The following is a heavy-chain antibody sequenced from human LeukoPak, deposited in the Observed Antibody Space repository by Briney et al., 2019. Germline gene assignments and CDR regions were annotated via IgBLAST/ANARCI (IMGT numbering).Heavy chain of an antibody. D-gene: IGHD3-22*01. V-gene: IGHV3-21*01. CDR1: GFTFSSYA. Sequence: GGSLRLSCAASGFTFSSYAMSWVRQAPGKGLEWVSSIRSSSNYIYYADSVKGRFTISRDNAKNSLYLQMNSLRAEDTAVYYCARLYYDSSGSFAYWGQGTLVTVSS. CDR2: IRSSSNYI. CDR3: ARLYYDSSGSFAY. J-gene: IGHJ4*02.